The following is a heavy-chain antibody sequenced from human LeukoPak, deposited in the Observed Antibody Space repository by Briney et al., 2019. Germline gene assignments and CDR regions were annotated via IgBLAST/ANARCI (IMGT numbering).Heavy chain of an antibody. J-gene: IGHJ4*02. CDR1: GGSVSIGTYY. D-gene: IGHD3-10*01. V-gene: IGHV4-61*01. CDR2: IWNSGST. CDR3: AREAAYYNSGSRPIDS. Sequence: SETLSFTCSVSGGSVSIGTYYWSWIRQPPGKGLEWIGYIWNSGSTKYNPSLKSRVTISVDTSKNQFSLKLSSVTAADTAGYYCAREAAYYNSGSRPIDSWGQGTLVAVSS.